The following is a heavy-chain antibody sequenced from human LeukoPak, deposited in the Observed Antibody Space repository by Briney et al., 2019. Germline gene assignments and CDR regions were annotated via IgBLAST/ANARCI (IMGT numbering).Heavy chain of an antibody. CDR1: GFTVSSNY. V-gene: IGHV3-66*01. J-gene: IGHJ3*02. CDR2: IYSGGST. D-gene: IGHD2-15*01. Sequence: GGSLRLSCAASGFTVSSNYMSWVRQAPGKGLEWVSVIYSGGSTYYADSVKGGFTISRDNSKNTLYLQMNSLRAEDTAVYYCARDHWGRYWSGGSCYSQRDDAFDIWGQGTMVTVSS. CDR3: ARDHWGRYWSGGSCYSQRDDAFDI.